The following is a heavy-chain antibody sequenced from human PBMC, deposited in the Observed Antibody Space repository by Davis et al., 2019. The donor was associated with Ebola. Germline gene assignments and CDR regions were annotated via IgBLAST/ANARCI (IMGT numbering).Heavy chain of an antibody. D-gene: IGHD6-13*01. CDR1: GFTFDDYG. CDR3: AAAAAGTY. CDR2: ISSSSSTI. V-gene: IGHV3-48*02. J-gene: IGHJ4*02. Sequence: GESLKISCAASGFTFDDYGMNWVRQAPGKGLEWVSYISSSSSTIYYADSVKGRFTITRDNAKNSLYLQMNSLRDEDTAVYYCAAAAAGTYWGQGTLVTVSS.